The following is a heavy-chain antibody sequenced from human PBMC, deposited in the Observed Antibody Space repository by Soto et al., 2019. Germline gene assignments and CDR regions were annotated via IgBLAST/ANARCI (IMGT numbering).Heavy chain of an antibody. J-gene: IGHJ6*02. Sequence: PGGSLRLSCAASGFTFSNAWMSWGRQAPGKGLEWVGRRKSKTDGGTTDYAAPVKGRFTISRDDSKNTLYLQMTSLKTEDTAVYYCTTCPIAAAGTGEQYYYYYGMDVWGQGTTVTVSS. V-gene: IGHV3-15*01. CDR2: RKSKTDGGTT. CDR3: TTCPIAAAGTGEQYYYYYGMDV. CDR1: GFTFSNAW. D-gene: IGHD6-13*01.